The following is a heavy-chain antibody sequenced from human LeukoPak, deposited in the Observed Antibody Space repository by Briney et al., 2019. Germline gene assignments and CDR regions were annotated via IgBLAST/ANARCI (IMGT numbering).Heavy chain of an antibody. CDR2: INSDGSEG. CDR1: GFTFSNFW. D-gene: IGHD6-6*01. Sequence: PGESLRLSCTASGFTFSNFWMSWSRQAPGKGLEWVASINSDGSEGYYADVVKGRFTISRDNAKNSLYLQINSLRAEDTAVYYCARSSYSSSSSVWGQGTMVTVSS. J-gene: IGHJ3*01. CDR3: ARSSYSSSSSV. V-gene: IGHV3-7*03.